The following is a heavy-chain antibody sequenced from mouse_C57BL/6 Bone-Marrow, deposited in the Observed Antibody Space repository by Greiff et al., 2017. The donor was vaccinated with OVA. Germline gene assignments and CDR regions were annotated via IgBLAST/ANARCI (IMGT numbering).Heavy chain of an antibody. CDR1: GYTFTSYW. Sequence: VQLQQPGAELVRPGTSVKLSCKASGYTFTSYWMHWVKQRPGQGLEWIGVIDPSDSYTNYNQKFKGKATLTVDTSSSTAYMQLSSLTSEDSAVYYCARLTLWGQGTLSQSPQ. CDR3: ARLTL. V-gene: IGHV1-59*01. J-gene: IGHJ2*01. D-gene: IGHD4-1*01. CDR2: IDPSDSYT.